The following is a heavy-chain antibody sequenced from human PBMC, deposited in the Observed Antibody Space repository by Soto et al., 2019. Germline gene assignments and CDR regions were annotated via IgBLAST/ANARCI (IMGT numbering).Heavy chain of an antibody. D-gene: IGHD4-17*01. V-gene: IGHV3-30-3*01. Sequence: QVQLVESGGGVVQPGRSLRLSCAASGFTFSRYTMHWVRQAPGKGLEWVAVTSYDGSTKYYADSVKGRFTISRDNSKNTLYLQMNSLRAEDTAVYYCAKDGGFHYGFWYFDLWGRGTLVTVSS. CDR3: AKDGGFHYGFWYFDL. J-gene: IGHJ2*01. CDR2: TSYDGSTK. CDR1: GFTFSRYT.